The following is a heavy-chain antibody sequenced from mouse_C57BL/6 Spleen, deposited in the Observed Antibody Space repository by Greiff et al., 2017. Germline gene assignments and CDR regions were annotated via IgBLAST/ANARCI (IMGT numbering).Heavy chain of an antibody. J-gene: IGHJ1*03. Sequence: DVKLQASGPGLVKPSQSLSLTCSVTGYSITSGYYWNWIRQFPGNKLEWMGYISYDGSNNYNPSLRNRISITRDTSKNQFFLKLNSVTTEDTATYYCARGYFDVWGTGTTVTVSS. CDR1: GYSITSGYY. V-gene: IGHV3-6*01. CDR2: ISYDGSN. CDR3: ARGYFDV.